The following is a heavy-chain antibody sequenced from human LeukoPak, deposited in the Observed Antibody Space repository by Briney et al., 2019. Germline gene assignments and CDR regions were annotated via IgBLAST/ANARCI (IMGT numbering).Heavy chain of an antibody. D-gene: IGHD6-19*01. CDR1: GFTFSSYT. CDR2: ISGGGGST. Sequence: GRSLRLSCAASGFTFSSYTMTWVRQAPGKGLEWVSSISGGGGSTYYADSVKDRFTISRDNSKNTLYLQMNSLRAEDTAVYYCPFNSGWSAVFFWGQGTLVTVSS. CDR3: PFNSGWSAVFF. J-gene: IGHJ4*02. V-gene: IGHV3-23*01.